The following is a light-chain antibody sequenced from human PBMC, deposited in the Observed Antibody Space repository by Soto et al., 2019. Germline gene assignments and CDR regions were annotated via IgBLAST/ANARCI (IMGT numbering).Light chain of an antibody. CDR1: QSVSSSY. CDR3: QQYEAVVT. Sequence: EIVLTQSPGTLYLNPGERATLSGRASQSVSSSYLAWYQQKPGQAPRLLIYDTSNRATGIPDRFSGSGSGTDFTLTISRLEPEDVAVYYCQQYEAVVTFGQGTKVDIK. V-gene: IGKV3-20*01. CDR2: DTS. J-gene: IGKJ1*01.